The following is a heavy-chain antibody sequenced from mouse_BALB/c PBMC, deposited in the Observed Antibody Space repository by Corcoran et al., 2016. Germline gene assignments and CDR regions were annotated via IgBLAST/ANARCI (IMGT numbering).Heavy chain of an antibody. CDR2: IYPYNGGT. CDR1: GYTFTDYN. V-gene: IGHV1S29*02. D-gene: IGHD1-1*01. CDR3: ARLGGSSYWDFDV. J-gene: IGHJ1*01. Sequence: EVQLQQSGPELVKPGASVTISCKASGYTFTDYNMHWVKQSHGKSLEWIGYIYPYNGGTGYNQKFKSKATLTVDNSSSTAYMELRSLTSEDSAVYYCARLGGSSYWDFDVWGAGTTVTVSS.